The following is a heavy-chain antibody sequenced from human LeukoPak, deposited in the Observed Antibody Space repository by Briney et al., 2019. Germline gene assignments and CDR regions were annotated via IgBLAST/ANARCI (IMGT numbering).Heavy chain of an antibody. CDR2: INPNSGGT. V-gene: IGHV1-2*06. J-gene: IGHJ4*02. CDR3: ARDSYYDSSGYYYFDY. Sequence: ASVKVSCKASGYAFTGYYMHWVREAPGQGLEWMGRINPNSGGTNYAQKFQGRVTMTRDTSISTAYMELSRLRSDDTAVYYCARDSYYDSSGYYYFDYWGQGTLVTVSS. D-gene: IGHD3-22*01. CDR1: GYAFTGYY.